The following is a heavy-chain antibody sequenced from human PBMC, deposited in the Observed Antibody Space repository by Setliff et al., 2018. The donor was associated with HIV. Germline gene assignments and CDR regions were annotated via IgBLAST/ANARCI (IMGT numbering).Heavy chain of an antibody. V-gene: IGHV4-59*11. D-gene: IGHD1-26*01. CDR2: LYYSGST. J-gene: IGHJ3*02. CDR1: GGSISSHY. CDR3: ARDASYSGNYYERPFDI. Sequence: PSETLSLTCTVSGGSISSHYWSWIRQPPGKGLEWIGSLYYSGSTVYNPSLKSPVTISLDASKTQFSLRLTSVTAADTAVYFCARDASYSGNYYERPFDIWGQGTMVTVSS.